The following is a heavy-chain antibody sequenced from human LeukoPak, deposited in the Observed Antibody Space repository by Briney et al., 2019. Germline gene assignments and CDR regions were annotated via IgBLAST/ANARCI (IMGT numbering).Heavy chain of an antibody. D-gene: IGHD2-2*01. Sequence: GGSLRLSCAASGFTFSSYWMSWVRQAPGKGLEWVANIKQDGSEKYYVDSVKGRFTISRDNAKNSLYLQMNSLRAEDTAVYYCARGYCSSTSCYWYFDLWGRGTLVTVSS. CDR2: IKQDGSEK. J-gene: IGHJ2*01. V-gene: IGHV3-7*01. CDR1: GFTFSSYW. CDR3: ARGYCSSTSCYWYFDL.